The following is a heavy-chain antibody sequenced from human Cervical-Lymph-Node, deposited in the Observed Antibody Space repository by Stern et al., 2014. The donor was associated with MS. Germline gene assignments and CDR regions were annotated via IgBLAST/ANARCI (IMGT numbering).Heavy chain of an antibody. J-gene: IGHJ4*02. CDR1: GGSISSGGYF. CDR2: INYSGTT. D-gene: IGHD6-6*01. Sequence: QVQLQESGPGLVKPSQTLSLTCTVSGGSISSGGYFWNWIRQHPGKGLEWIGYINYSGTTHHNPSLKSRLTISVDTSKNQFSLKLTSVTAADTAVYYCARLPADSSSPLDYWGQGTLVTVSS. V-gene: IGHV4-31*03. CDR3: ARLPADSSSPLDY.